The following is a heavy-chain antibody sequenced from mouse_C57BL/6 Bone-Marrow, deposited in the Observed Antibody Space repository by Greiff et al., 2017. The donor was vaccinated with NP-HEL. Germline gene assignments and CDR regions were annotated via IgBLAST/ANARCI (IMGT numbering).Heavy chain of an antibody. D-gene: IGHD1-1*01. V-gene: IGHV1-26*01. CDR1: GYTFTDYY. J-gene: IGHJ1*03. CDR3: ARRASYYYGSSYWWYFDV. CDR2: INPNNGGT. Sequence: EVQLQQSGPELVKPGASVTISCQASGYTFTDYYMNWVKQSHGKSLEWIGDINPNNGGTSYTQQFKGKATLTVDKSSSTAYMDLRSLTSEDSAVYYCARRASYYYGSSYWWYFDVWGTGTTVTVSS.